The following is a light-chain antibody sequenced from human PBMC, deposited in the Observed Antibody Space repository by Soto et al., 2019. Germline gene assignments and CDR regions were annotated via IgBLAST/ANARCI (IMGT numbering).Light chain of an antibody. V-gene: IGKV3-20*01. CDR3: QQYGGSPGT. J-gene: IGKJ1*01. Sequence: IVLTHSPGTLSLSPGERATLSCRASQSVSGSYLAWYQQKPGQAPRLLIYGASSRATGIPDRFSGSGSGTDFTLTITRLEPEDFAMYYCQQYGGSPGTFGQGTKVDIK. CDR1: QSVSGSY. CDR2: GAS.